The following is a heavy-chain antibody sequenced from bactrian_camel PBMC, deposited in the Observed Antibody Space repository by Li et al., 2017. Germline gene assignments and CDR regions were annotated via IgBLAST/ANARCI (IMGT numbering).Heavy chain of an antibody. J-gene: IGHJ6*01. Sequence: VQLVESGGGSAQAGGSLTLSCAAGEYIYSSDCLAWFRQRPGKEREEVAHINSDGRATVGDSVKGRFTISRDNAKNTVYLQMNSLKREDTAMYYCVRRLWNSDYSFGYWGRGTQVTVS. CDR1: EYIYSSDC. D-gene: IGHD4*01. V-gene: IGHV3S53*01. CDR3: VRRLWNSDYSFGY. CDR2: INSDGRA.